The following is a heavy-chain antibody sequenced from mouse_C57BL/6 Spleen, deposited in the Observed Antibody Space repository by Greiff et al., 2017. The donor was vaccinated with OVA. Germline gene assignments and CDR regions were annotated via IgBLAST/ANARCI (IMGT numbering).Heavy chain of an antibody. CDR3: ARGLGSSSFDY. Sequence: EVQRVESGPGLVKPSQSLSLTCSVTGYSITSGYYWNWIRQFPGNKLEWMGYISYDGSNNYNPSLKNRISITRDTSKNQFFLKLNSVTTEDTATYYCARGLGSSSFDYWGQGTTLTVSS. J-gene: IGHJ2*01. CDR1: GYSITSGYY. V-gene: IGHV3-6*01. CDR2: ISYDGSN. D-gene: IGHD1-1*01.